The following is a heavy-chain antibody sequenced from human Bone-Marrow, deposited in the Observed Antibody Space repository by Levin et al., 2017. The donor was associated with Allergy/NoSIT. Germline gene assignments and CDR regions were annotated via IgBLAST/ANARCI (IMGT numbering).Heavy chain of an antibody. J-gene: IGHJ4*02. CDR3: ARDVRRRLDY. V-gene: IGHV3-21*06. CDR1: RFNFSSYS. CDR2: ISSGSLFI. Sequence: TAGGSLRLSCAASRFNFSSYSISWVRQTPGKGLEWVSTISSGSLFIYYAESVKGRFTISRDTARNSVYLHMNSLRAEDTAVYYCARDVRRRLDYWGQGTLVTVSS.